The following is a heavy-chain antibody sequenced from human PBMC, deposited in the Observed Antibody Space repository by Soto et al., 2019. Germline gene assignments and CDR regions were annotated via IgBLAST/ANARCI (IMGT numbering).Heavy chain of an antibody. CDR3: AKDLSPSSGSYYGYFDY. Sequence: EVKLLESGGGLVQPGGSMRLSCEASGFPFWTYSMSWVRQAPRKGLEWVSGISGSGTATYYTDSVKGRFTVSRDNSKDTLFLQMNSLRAEDTAVYYCAKDLSPSSGSYYGYFDYWGQGTLVTVSS. J-gene: IGHJ4*02. D-gene: IGHD1-26*01. CDR2: ISGSGTAT. V-gene: IGHV3-23*01. CDR1: GFPFWTYS.